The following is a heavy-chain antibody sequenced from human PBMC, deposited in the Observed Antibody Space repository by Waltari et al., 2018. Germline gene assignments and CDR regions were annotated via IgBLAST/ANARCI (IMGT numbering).Heavy chain of an antibody. V-gene: IGHV3-48*03. D-gene: IGHD6-6*01. Sequence: EVQMVESGGGVVQTGGSLRLSCAVSGFTFSNYEMNWVRQAPGKGLEWIASISSRLNTIYYADSVKGRFTISRDNAKNSLHLQMNSLRAEDTAVYYCATRYGSSSMDYWGQGTLVTVSS. J-gene: IGHJ4*02. CDR3: ATRYGSSSMDY. CDR1: GFTFSNYE. CDR2: ISSRLNTI.